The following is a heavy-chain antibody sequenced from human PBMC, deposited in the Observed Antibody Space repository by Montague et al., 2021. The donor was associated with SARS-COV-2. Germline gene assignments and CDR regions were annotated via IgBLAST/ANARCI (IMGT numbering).Heavy chain of an antibody. J-gene: IGHJ4*02. Sequence: QSGAEVKKPGESLKISCEGSGYSFTSYWIAWVRQMPGKGLEWMGIIYPEDSDTRYSPSFQGHVTISADKSMNTAFLQWSSLRASDTAIYYCARQVRIYCSSTSCPFDYWGQGTLVTVSS. CDR3: ARQVRIYCSSTSCPFDY. CDR1: GYSFTSYW. CDR2: IYPEDSDT. V-gene: IGHV5-51*01. D-gene: IGHD2-2*01.